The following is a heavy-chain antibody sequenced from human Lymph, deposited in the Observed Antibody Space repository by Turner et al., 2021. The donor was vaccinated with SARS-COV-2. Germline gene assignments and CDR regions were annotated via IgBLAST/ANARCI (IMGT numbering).Heavy chain of an antibody. Sequence: QVQLVESGGGVVQPGRSLRLSCAAAGVTFSTYAIYWVRQAPGKGLEWVAVISYDVSNKYYADSVKGRFTISRDNSKNTLYLQMNSLRAEDTAVYYCARYASGGYFYYGMDVWGQGTTVTVSS. CDR2: ISYDVSNK. D-gene: IGHD3-10*01. CDR1: GVTFSTYA. CDR3: ARYASGGYFYYGMDV. V-gene: IGHV3-30*04. J-gene: IGHJ6*02.